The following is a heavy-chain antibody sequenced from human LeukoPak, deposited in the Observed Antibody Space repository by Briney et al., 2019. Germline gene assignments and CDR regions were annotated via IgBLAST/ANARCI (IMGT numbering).Heavy chain of an antibody. V-gene: IGHV3-33*03. J-gene: IGHJ6*03. CDR2: IWNDGSKK. D-gene: IGHD2-8*01. CDR1: GFTFTNYG. CDR3: AKDCHCTSSCNFCGYMDV. Sequence: PGGSLRISCATSGFTFTNYGMHWVRQAPGKGLEWVAVIWNDGSKKYYIESVKGRFTISRDNSKNTLYLQMNSLRAEDTAFYYCAKDCHCTSSCNFCGYMDVWGKGTTVTVSS.